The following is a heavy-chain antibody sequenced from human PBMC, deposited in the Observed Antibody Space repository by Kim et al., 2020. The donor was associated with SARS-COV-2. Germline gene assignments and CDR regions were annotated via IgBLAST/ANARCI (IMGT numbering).Heavy chain of an antibody. CDR3: ARRYDFWSGAGDYYYLMDV. CDR1: GYTFTSYA. V-gene: IGHV7-4-1*02. CDR2: INTNTGNP. D-gene: IGHD3-3*01. J-gene: IGHJ6*02. Sequence: ASVKVSCKASGYTFTSYAMNWVRQAPGQGLEWMGWINTNTGNPTYAQGFTGRFVFSLDTSVSTAYLQISSLKAEDTAVYYCARRYDFWSGAGDYYYLMDVWGQGTTVTVSS.